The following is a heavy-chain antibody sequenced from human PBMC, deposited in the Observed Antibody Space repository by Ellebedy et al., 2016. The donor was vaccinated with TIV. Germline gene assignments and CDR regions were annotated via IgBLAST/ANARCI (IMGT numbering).Heavy chain of an antibody. D-gene: IGHD5-24*01. CDR3: VRLWATGDDYNPPTDY. CDR1: GYTFTNSW. J-gene: IGHJ4*02. Sequence: PGGSLRLSCKGSGYTFTNSWIGWVRQMPGKGLEWMGIIYLGASNTRYSPSFQGQVTISTDKSISTAYLQWSSLKASDTATYYCVRLWATGDDYNPPTDYWGQGTLVTVSS. V-gene: IGHV5-51*01. CDR2: IYLGASNT.